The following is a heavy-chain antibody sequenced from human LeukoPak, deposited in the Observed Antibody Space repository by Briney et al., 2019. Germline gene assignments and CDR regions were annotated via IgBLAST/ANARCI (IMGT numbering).Heavy chain of an antibody. J-gene: IGHJ6*02. Sequence: GGSLRLSCAASGFTFSSFSMNWVRQAPGKGLEWVSTLSTSGAATYYADSVKGRFTISRDNSQNTLYLQMNSLRAEDTAVYYCARLRTPYYYGMDVWSQGTTVTVSS. CDR3: ARLRTPYYYGMDV. CDR1: GFTFSSFS. CDR2: LSTSGAAT. D-gene: IGHD2-15*01. V-gene: IGHV3-23*01.